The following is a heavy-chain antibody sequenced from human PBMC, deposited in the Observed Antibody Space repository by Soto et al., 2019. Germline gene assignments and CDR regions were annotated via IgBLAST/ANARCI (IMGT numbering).Heavy chain of an antibody. Sequence: HPGGSLRLSCAASGFTVSSNYMSWVRQAPGKGLEWVSVIYSGGSTYYADSVKGRFTISRDNSKNTLYLQMNSLRAEDTAVYYCARDLGRWGDIVVVPAANPWSGYYYGMDVWGQGTTVTVSS. CDR1: GFTVSSNY. V-gene: IGHV3-53*01. CDR3: ARDLGRWGDIVVVPAANPWSGYYYGMDV. CDR2: IYSGGST. J-gene: IGHJ6*02. D-gene: IGHD2-2*01.